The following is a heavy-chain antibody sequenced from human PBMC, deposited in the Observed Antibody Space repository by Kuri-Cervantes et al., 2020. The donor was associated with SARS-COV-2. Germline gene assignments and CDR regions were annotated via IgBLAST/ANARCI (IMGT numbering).Heavy chain of an antibody. CDR3: ARSTPFRRLVVISQGGAFDI. CDR2: IYYSGST. Sequence: GSLRLSCTVSGGSIGSSFYYWGWIRQPPGKGLEWIGSIYYSGSTYYIPSLKSRVTISVDTSKNQFSLKLSSVTAADTAVYYCARSTPFRRLVVISQGGAFDIWGQGTMVTVSS. J-gene: IGHJ3*02. V-gene: IGHV4-39*01. D-gene: IGHD3-22*01. CDR1: GGSIGSSFYY.